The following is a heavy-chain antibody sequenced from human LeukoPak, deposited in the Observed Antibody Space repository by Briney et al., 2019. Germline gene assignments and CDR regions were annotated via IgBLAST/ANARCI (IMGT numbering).Heavy chain of an antibody. D-gene: IGHD6-19*01. Sequence: SVKVSSKASGGTFSSYAISWVRQAPGQGLEWMGRIIPILAVANYAQKFQGRVTITADKTTSTAYMELSSLRSEDTAVYYCARDLNPGYSSGWFLNWGQGTLVTVSS. CDR2: IIPILAVA. CDR3: ARDLNPGYSSGWFLN. V-gene: IGHV1-69*04. J-gene: IGHJ4*02. CDR1: GGTFSSYA.